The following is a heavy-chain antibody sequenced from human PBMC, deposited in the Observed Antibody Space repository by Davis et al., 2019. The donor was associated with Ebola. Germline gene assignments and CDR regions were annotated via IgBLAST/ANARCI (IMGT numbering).Heavy chain of an antibody. V-gene: IGHV2-5*01. J-gene: IGHJ4*02. Sequence: SGPTLVKPTQTLTLTCTFSGFSLSPSGVGVGWIRQPPGKALEWLAVIYWNDDNLYSPSLNSRLTITKDTSKNQVVLTMTNMDPVDTATYYCARRHYYDSRGYYYFDYWGQGTLVTVSS. D-gene: IGHD3-22*01. CDR2: IYWNDDN. CDR3: ARRHYYDSRGYYYFDY. CDR1: GFSLSPSGVG.